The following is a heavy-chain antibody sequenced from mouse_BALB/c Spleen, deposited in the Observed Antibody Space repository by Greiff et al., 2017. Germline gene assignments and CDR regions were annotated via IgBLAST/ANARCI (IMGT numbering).Heavy chain of an antibody. CDR2: IDPANGNT. D-gene: IGHD2-1*01. Sequence: VQLQQSGAELVKPGASVKLSCTASGFNIKDTYMHWVKQRPEQGLEWIGRIDPANGNTKYDPKFQGKATITADTSSNTAYLQLSSLTSEDTAVYYCARGDYGNSVDYWGQGTTLTVSS. CDR3: ARGDYGNSVDY. CDR1: GFNIKDTY. J-gene: IGHJ2*01. V-gene: IGHV14-3*02.